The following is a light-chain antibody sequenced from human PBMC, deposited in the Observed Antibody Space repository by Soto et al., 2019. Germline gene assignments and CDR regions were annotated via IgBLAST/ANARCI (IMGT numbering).Light chain of an antibody. CDR1: QDIAIY. Sequence: IQLTQSPSSLSASVGDRVTITCRASQDIAIYLAWYQQKPGEAPKLLIYAASTLYGGVPSRFSGSGSGTEFTLTISNLQPDDFATYFCQQYNNYPRTFGQGTKVDI. CDR3: QQYNNYPRT. CDR2: AAS. V-gene: IGKV1-9*01. J-gene: IGKJ1*01.